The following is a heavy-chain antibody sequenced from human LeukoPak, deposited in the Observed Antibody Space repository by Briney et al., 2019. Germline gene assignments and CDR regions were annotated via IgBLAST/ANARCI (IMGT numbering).Heavy chain of an antibody. Sequence: GGSPRLSCAASGFTFSSYAMHWVRQAPGKGLDWVALISYDGSNKYYADSVKGRFTISRDNSKNTLNLQMNSLRAEDTAVYYCAKVGDNWDFDYWGQGTLVTVSS. CDR1: GFTFSSYA. D-gene: IGHD1-1*01. J-gene: IGHJ4*02. CDR3: AKVGDNWDFDY. V-gene: IGHV3-30*18. CDR2: ISYDGSNK.